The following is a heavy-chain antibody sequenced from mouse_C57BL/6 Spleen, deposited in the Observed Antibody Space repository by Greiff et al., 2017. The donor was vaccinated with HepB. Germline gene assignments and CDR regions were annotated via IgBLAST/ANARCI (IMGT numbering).Heavy chain of an antibody. V-gene: IGHV1-55*01. CDR3: ARAYGSSPYYAMDY. CDR1: GYTFTSYW. J-gene: IGHJ4*01. CDR2: IYPGSGST. Sequence: VKLQQPGAELVKPGASVKMSCKASGYTFTSYWITWVKQRPGQGLEWIGDIYPGSGSTNYNEKFKSKATLTVDTSSSTAYMQLSSLTSEDSAVYYCARAYGSSPYYAMDYWGQGTSVTVSS. D-gene: IGHD1-1*01.